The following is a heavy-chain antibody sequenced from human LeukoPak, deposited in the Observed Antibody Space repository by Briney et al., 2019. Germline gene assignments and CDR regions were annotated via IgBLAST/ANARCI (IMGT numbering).Heavy chain of an antibody. Sequence: SETLSHTCSVSGGSVNNYYWRWIRQPPGKGLESIGYMYYNRNANYNPSLKSRATMSVDRSKNQVSLNLRSVTAADTAVYYCARGLDYGDSIDYWGQGTLVTVSS. V-gene: IGHV4-59*02. CDR1: GGSVNNYY. D-gene: IGHD4-17*01. CDR2: MYYNRNA. J-gene: IGHJ4*02. CDR3: ARGLDYGDSIDY.